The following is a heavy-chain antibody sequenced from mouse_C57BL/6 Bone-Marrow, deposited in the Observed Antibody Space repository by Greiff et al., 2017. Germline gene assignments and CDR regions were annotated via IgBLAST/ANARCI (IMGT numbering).Heavy chain of an antibody. Sequence: QVQLQQPGAELVKPGASVKMSCKASGYTFTSYWITWVKQRPGQGLEWIGDIYPGSGSTNYNEKFKSKATLTVDTSSRTAYMQLSSLTSEDSAVYYCARTDYDRLYDAMDYWGQGTSVTVSS. D-gene: IGHD2-4*01. CDR3: ARTDYDRLYDAMDY. CDR2: IYPGSGST. J-gene: IGHJ4*01. V-gene: IGHV1-55*01. CDR1: GYTFTSYW.